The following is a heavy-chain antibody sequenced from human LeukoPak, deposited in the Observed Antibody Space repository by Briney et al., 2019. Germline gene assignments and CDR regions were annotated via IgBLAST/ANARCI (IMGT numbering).Heavy chain of an antibody. V-gene: IGHV4-31*03. CDR1: GSSISSGGYY. CDR3: ARGAIAAQYYYGMDV. J-gene: IGHJ6*02. D-gene: IGHD6-6*01. CDR2: IYYSGST. Sequence: SETLSLTCTVSGSSISSGGYYWSWIRQHPGKGLEWIGYIYYSGSTYYNPSLKGRVTISVDTSKNQFSLKLSSVTAADTAVYYCARGAIAAQYYYGMDVWGQGTTVTVSS.